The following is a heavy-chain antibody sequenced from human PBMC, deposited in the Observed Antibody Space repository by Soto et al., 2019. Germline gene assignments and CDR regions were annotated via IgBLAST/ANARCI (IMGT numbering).Heavy chain of an antibody. V-gene: IGHV3-21*01. Sequence: EVQLVESGGGLVKPGGSLRLSCAASEFSFSSYSMNWVRQAPGKGLEWVTSISSSYDYIYYADSVKGRFTISRDNAKNSLYLQMNSLRAEDTAVYYCARGVRSSGWSTTNYYYYGMDVWGQGTTVTVSS. D-gene: IGHD6-19*01. J-gene: IGHJ6*02. CDR2: ISSSYDYI. CDR3: ARGVRSSGWSTTNYYYYGMDV. CDR1: EFSFSSYS.